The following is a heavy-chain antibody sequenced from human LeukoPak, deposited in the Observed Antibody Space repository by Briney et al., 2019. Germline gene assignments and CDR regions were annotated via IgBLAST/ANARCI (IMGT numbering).Heavy chain of an antibody. D-gene: IGHD3-16*01. Sequence: GGSLRLSCAASGFTFSSYAMHWVRQAPGKGLEWVAVISYDGSNKYYADSVKGRFTISRDNTKNSLSLQMNSLRAEDTAVYYCARGGGLDVWGQGATVTVSS. CDR1: GFTFSSYA. CDR3: ARGGGLDV. J-gene: IGHJ6*02. V-gene: IGHV3-30-3*01. CDR2: ISYDGSNK.